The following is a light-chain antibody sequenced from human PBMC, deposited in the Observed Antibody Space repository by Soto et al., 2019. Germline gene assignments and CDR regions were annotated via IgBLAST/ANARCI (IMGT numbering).Light chain of an antibody. Sequence: DIQMTQSPSSLSASVGDRVTITCRASQSISNYLNWYQQKPGKAPELLIYAASTLQSGVPSRFRGSGSGTDFTLTISSLQPEDFATYYCQQSYSSPLTFGGGTKVEIK. CDR2: AAS. CDR3: QQSYSSPLT. V-gene: IGKV1-39*01. J-gene: IGKJ4*01. CDR1: QSISNY.